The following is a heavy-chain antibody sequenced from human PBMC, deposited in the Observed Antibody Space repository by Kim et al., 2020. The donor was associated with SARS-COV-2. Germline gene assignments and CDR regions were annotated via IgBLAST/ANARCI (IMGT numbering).Heavy chain of an antibody. V-gene: IGHV4-30-4*01. Sequence: SETLSLTCSVSGGSISSGDYYWTWIRQHPGKGLEWIGYIFSSGSTSYNPSLRSRVAISVDTSKNHFSLRLNSVTAADTAVYYCARSGYGYFLSSGYAHYGMDVWGQGTTVTVSS. D-gene: IGHD5-18*01. CDR1: GGSISSGDYY. CDR2: IFSSGST. CDR3: ARSGYGYFLSSGYAHYGMDV. J-gene: IGHJ6*02.